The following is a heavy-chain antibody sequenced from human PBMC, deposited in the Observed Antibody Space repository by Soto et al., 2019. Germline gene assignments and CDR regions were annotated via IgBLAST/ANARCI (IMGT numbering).Heavy chain of an antibody. CDR2: IIPIFGTA. CDR1: GCTVSSYA. Sequence: GASGKVSCKASGCTVSSYAISWVRQAPGQGLEWMGGIIPIFGTANYAQKFQGRVTITADESTSTAYMELSSLRSEDTAVYYCARVSEQLATNWFDPWGQGTLVTVSS. J-gene: IGHJ5*02. CDR3: ARVSEQLATNWFDP. V-gene: IGHV1-69*13. D-gene: IGHD6-6*01.